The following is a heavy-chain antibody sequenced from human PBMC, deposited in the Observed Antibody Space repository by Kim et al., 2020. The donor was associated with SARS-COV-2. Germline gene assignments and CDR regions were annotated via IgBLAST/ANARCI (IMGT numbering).Heavy chain of an antibody. CDR2: SNGGSGHT. D-gene: IGHD6-13*01. CDR3: ARAAVGVNWVDP. Sequence: ASVKVSCKASGYIFTTYAMQWVRQAPGQRLEWMGWSNGGSGHTIYSQKFQGRVTITRDTSASTAYMDLSSLRSDDTAVYYCARAAVGVNWVDPWGQGTLVTVSS. J-gene: IGHJ5*02. CDR1: GYIFTTYA. V-gene: IGHV1-3*01.